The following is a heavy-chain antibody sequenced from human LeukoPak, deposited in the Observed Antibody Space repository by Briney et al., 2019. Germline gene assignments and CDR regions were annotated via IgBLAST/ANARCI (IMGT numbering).Heavy chain of an antibody. CDR1: GGSFSDYY. D-gene: IGHD1-26*01. CDR3: ARRGLGGVGFDY. J-gene: IGHJ4*02. V-gene: IGHV4-34*01. CDR2: INHSGST. Sequence: PSETLSLTCAVNGGSFSDYYWSWIRQPPGKGLEWIGEINHSGSTNYNPSLKSRVTISVDTSKNQFSLKLSSVTAADTAVYYCARRGLGGVGFDYWGQGTLVTVSS.